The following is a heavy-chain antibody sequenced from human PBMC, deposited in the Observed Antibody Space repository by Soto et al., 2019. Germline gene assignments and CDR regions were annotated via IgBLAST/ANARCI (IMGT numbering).Heavy chain of an antibody. D-gene: IGHD3-9*01. J-gene: IGHJ6*03. CDR2: ISWNSGSI. CDR3: AKDINNYILTGYYRGYYFYYMDV. CDR1: GVTLDVYA. Sequence: RIASAASGVTLDVYAMHVSRKAPEKGLEWVSGISWNSGSIGYADSVKGRFTISRDNAKNSLYLQMNSLRAEDTALYYCAKDINNYILTGYYRGYYFYYMDVWVNGTSVTVSS. V-gene: IGHV3-9*01.